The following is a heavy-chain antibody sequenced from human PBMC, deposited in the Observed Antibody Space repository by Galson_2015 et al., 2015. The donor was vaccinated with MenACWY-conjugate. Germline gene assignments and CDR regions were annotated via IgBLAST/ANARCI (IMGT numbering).Heavy chain of an antibody. Sequence: PALVKPTQTLTLTCTVSGFSLSNTRLGVSWIRQPPGKALEWLAHIFSNDEKSYSTSLKSRLTISKDNSKRQVVLTMTNMDPVDTATYYCARIPSYYGSGSHAVDYWGQGTLVTVAS. CDR3: ARIPSYYGSGSHAVDY. J-gene: IGHJ4*02. CDR1: GFSLSNTRLG. CDR2: IFSNDEK. D-gene: IGHD3-10*01. V-gene: IGHV2-26*01.